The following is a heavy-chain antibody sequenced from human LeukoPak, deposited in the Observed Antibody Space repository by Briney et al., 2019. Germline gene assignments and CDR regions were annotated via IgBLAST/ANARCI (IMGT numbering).Heavy chain of an antibody. Sequence: QPGRSLRLSCAASGFTFSSYAMHWVRQPLGKGLEWVAVISHDGRTKYYADSMKGRITISRDNSKNTLFLQMNNLRSEDTAVYFCARPSPPGDGYHPPDHCGQGTLVTASS. J-gene: IGHJ5*02. CDR1: GFTFSSYA. CDR3: ARPSPPGDGYHPPDH. D-gene: IGHD5-24*01. V-gene: IGHV3-30*04. CDR2: ISHDGRTK.